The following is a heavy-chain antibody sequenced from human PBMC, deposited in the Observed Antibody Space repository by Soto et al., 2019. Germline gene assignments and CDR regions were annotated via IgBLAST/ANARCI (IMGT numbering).Heavy chain of an antibody. V-gene: IGHV1-46*01. D-gene: IGHD1-26*01. J-gene: IGHJ4*02. CDR3: ARGISGTYTALDF. CDR1: GYGFTTYY. CDR2: INPNGGAT. Sequence: GASVKVSCKASGYGFTTYYLHWVRQAPGQGLEWLGMINPNGGATAYAQNFQGRVSMTTDMSTSTVFMDLSSLRFDDTAVYYCARGISGTYTALDFRGQGALVTVSS.